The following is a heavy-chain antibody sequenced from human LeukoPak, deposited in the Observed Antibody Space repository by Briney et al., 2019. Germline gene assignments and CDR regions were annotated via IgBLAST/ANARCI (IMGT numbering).Heavy chain of an antibody. V-gene: IGHV4-39*02. D-gene: IGHD4-17*01. CDR3: ARDLSGDYNYYGMDV. Sequence: SETLSLTCTVSGGSISSSSYYWGWIRQPPGKGLEWIGSIYYSGSTYYNPSLKSRVTISVDTSKNQFSLKLSSVTAADTAVYYCARDLSGDYNYYGMDVWGQGTTVTVSS. J-gene: IGHJ6*02. CDR1: GGSISSSSYY. CDR2: IYYSGST.